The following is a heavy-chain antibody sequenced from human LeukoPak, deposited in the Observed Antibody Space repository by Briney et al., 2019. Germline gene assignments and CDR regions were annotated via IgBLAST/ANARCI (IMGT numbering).Heavy chain of an antibody. CDR2: IKEDGSIQ. Sequence: PGGSLRLSCVASGFTFSSYWMTWVRQAPGKGLEWLANIKEDGSIQYYLHSVRGRFTISRDNAKTPVYLQLNSLRADDTAVYYCARDVWTGVAVSDYWGQGTLVTVSS. J-gene: IGHJ4*02. CDR3: ARDVWTGVAVSDY. V-gene: IGHV3-7*01. D-gene: IGHD6-19*01. CDR1: GFTFSSYW.